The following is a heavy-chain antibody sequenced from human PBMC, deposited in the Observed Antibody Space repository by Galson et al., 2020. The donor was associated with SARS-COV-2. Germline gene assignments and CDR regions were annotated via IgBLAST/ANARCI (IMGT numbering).Heavy chain of an antibody. J-gene: IGHJ6*02. Sequence: GGSMSLSCAASGFTFSSYSMHWVRQAPGKGLESVSSIRSSSSYIYYAHPEKGRFTISRDNATNSLYLQMNSLRAEDTAVYYCASNPVTTVVIYYYYGMDVWGQGTTVTVSS. CDR3: ASNPVTTVVIYYYYGMDV. D-gene: IGHD4-17*01. V-gene: IGHV3-21*01. CDR1: GFTFSSYS. CDR2: IRSSSSYI.